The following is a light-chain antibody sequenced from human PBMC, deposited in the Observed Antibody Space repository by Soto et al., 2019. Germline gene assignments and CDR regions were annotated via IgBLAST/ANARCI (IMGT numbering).Light chain of an antibody. J-gene: IGLJ3*02. V-gene: IGLV2-8*01. CDR3: SSYAASNNSYFV. Sequence: QSALTQPPSASGSPGQSVTISCTGPSSDVGGYNYVSWYQQYPGRAPKLMLYEVTKRPPGGPDRFSGSKSGNTASLTVSGLQAEDEADYYCSSYAASNNSYFVFGGGTKLTVL. CDR1: SSDVGGYNY. CDR2: EVT.